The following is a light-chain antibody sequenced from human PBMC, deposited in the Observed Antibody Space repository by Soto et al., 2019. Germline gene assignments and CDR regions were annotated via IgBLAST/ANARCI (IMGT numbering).Light chain of an antibody. CDR2: DVA. J-gene: IGKJ2*02. V-gene: IGKV3-11*01. CDR3: QQCSNWPRT. CDR1: QSVSSY. Sequence: EIVLTQSPATLSLSPGETPTLSCRASQSVSSYIGWYQQKPGQAPRLIIYDVADRATGIPARFSGSGSGTDFTLTISYLEPEDFGVYFCQQCSNWPRTFGQGTKLEIK.